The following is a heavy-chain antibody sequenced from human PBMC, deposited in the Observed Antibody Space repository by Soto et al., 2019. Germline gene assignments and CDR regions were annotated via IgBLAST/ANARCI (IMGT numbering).Heavy chain of an antibody. CDR3: AREGGITMVRGVSNKHGVDP. CDR2: IYYSGST. Sequence: SETLSLTCTVSGGSISSGDYYWSWIRQPPGKGLEWIGYIYYSGSTYYNPSLKSRVTISVDTSKNQFSLKLSSVTAADTAVYYCAREGGITMVRGVSNKHGVDPWGQGTLVTVSS. J-gene: IGHJ5*02. CDR1: GGSISSGDYY. V-gene: IGHV4-30-4*01. D-gene: IGHD3-10*01.